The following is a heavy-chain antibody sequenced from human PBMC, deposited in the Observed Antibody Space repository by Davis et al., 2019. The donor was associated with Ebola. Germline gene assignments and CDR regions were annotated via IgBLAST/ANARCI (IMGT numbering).Heavy chain of an antibody. D-gene: IGHD1-1*01. CDR1: GYTFTNYG. CDR3: ARAQFPTTSDH. J-gene: IGHJ4*02. V-gene: IGHV1-18*04. Sequence: AASVKVSCKASGYTFTNYGITWVRQAPGQGLEWMGWINPHNGNTNYAQNVQGRVNMTSDTAPTTAYMEVGSLRSDDTAVYYCARAQFPTTSDHWGQGTLVTVSS. CDR2: INPHNGNT.